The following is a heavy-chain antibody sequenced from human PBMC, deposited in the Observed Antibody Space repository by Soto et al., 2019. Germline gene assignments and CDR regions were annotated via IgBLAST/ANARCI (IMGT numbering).Heavy chain of an antibody. Sequence: QVQLVESGGGVVQPGRSLRLSCAASGFTFSSYGMRWVRQAPGKGLEWVAVIWYDGSNKYYADSVKGRFTISRDNSKNTLYLQMNSLRAEDTAVYYCARGGDYYYDMDVWGQGTTVTVSS. CDR1: GFTFSSYG. V-gene: IGHV3-33*01. CDR2: IWYDGSNK. J-gene: IGHJ6*02. CDR3: ARGGDYYYDMDV.